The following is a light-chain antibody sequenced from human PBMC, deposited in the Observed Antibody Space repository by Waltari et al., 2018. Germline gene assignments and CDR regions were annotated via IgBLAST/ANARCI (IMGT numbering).Light chain of an antibody. V-gene: IGKV4-1*01. CDR2: WAS. J-gene: IGKJ2*01. CDR3: QQYYTTPYT. Sequence: DIVMTQSPDSLAMSLGARATINCKSSQSVLYRANNKNHFAWYQQKPGQPPNLLIYWASTRESGVPDRFSGSGSGTDFTLTISSLQAEDVAVYYCQQYYTTPYTFGQGTKLEIK. CDR1: QSVLYRANNKNH.